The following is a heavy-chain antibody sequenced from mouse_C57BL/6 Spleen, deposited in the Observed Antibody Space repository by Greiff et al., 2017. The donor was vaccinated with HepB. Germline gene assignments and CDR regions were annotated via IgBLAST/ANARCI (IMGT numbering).Heavy chain of an antibody. CDR2: IDPSDSYT. CDR3: ARRGATWAITTVVAPYAMDY. V-gene: IGHV1-69*01. Sequence: QVQLQQPGAELVMPGASVKLSCKASGYTFTSYWMHWVKQRPGQGLEWIGEIDPSDSYTNYNQKFKGKSTLTVDKSSSTAYMQLSSLTSEDSAVYYCARRGATWAITTVVAPYAMDYWGQGTSVTVSS. J-gene: IGHJ4*01. D-gene: IGHD1-1*01. CDR1: GYTFTSYW.